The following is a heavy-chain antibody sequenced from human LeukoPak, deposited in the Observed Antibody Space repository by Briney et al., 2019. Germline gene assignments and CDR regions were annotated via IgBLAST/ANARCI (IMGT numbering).Heavy chain of an antibody. D-gene: IGHD2-2*02. CDR3: ARGPMGVPAAIDYYYYMDV. V-gene: IGHV1-8*03. J-gene: IGHJ6*03. CDR2: MNPNNGNT. CDR1: GYTFTSYD. Sequence: ASVKVSCKASGYTFTSYDINWVRQATGQGLEWMGWMNPNNGNTGYAQKFQGRVTITRNTSISTAYMELSSLRSEDTAVYYCARGPMGVPAAIDYYYYMDVWGKGTTVTVSS.